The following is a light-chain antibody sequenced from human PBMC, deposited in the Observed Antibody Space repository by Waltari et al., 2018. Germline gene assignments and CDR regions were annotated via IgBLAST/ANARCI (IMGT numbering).Light chain of an antibody. CDR2: KAS. CDR1: QSISTY. Sequence: DIQMTQSPSTLSASVGDRVTITCRASQSISTYLAWYQQKPGAAPNLLIQKASNLGRGVPPRFSGSGSGTEFTLTISSLQPDDLGTYYCQQYSSYSTFGQGTKLEIK. CDR3: QQYSSYST. J-gene: IGKJ2*01. V-gene: IGKV1-5*03.